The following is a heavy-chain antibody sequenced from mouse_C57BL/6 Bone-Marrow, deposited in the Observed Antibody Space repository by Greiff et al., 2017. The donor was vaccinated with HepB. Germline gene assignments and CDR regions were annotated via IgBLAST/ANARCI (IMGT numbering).Heavy chain of an antibody. Sequence: VQLQQSGPELVKPGASVKISCKASGYTFTDYYMNWVKQSHGKSLEWIGDINPNNGGTSYNQKFKGKATLTVDKSSSTAYMELRSLTSEDSAVYYCAKKIYDYEWFAYWGQGTLVTVSA. D-gene: IGHD2-4*01. V-gene: IGHV1-26*01. CDR1: GYTFTDYY. CDR3: AKKIYDYEWFAY. CDR2: INPNNGGT. J-gene: IGHJ3*01.